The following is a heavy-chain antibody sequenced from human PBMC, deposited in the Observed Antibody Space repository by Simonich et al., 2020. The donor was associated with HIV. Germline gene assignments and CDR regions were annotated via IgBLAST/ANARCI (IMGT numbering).Heavy chain of an antibody. CDR1: GFTFDDYA. J-gene: IGHJ4*02. V-gene: IGHV3-9*03. CDR2: IIWNSGSI. CDR3: ANDRYSSSSGSFDY. Sequence: EVQLVESGGGLVQPGRSLRLSCAASGFTFDDYAMHWVRQAPRKGVEWVSGIIWNSGSIGYADSVKGRFTISRDNAKNSLYLQMNSLRAEDMALYYCANDRYSSSSGSFDYWGQGTLVTVSS. D-gene: IGHD6-6*01.